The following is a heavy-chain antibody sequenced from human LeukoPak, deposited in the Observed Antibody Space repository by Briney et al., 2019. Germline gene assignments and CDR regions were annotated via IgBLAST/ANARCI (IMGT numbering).Heavy chain of an antibody. CDR1: GFTFSSYG. CDR3: AKGGTYYDILTGYDY. CDR2: ISYDGSNK. V-gene: IGHV3-30*18. D-gene: IGHD3-9*01. J-gene: IGHJ4*02. Sequence: PGGSLRLSCAASGFTFSSYGMHWVRQAPGKGLEWVAVISYDGSNKYYADSVKGRFTISRDNSKNTLYLQTNSLRAEDTAVYYCAKGGTYYDILTGYDYWGQGTLVTVSS.